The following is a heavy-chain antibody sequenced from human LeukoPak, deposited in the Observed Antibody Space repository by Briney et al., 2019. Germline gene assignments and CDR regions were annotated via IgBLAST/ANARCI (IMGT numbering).Heavy chain of an antibody. Sequence: ASVKVSCKASGYTFTSYDINWVRQTTGQGLEWMGWMNPNSGNTGYAQKFQGRVTMTRNTSISTAYMELSSLRSDDTAVYYCARGYCSGGSCYSVGNWFDPWGQGTLVTVSS. CDR1: GYTFTSYD. D-gene: IGHD2-15*01. V-gene: IGHV1-8*01. J-gene: IGHJ5*02. CDR3: ARGYCSGGSCYSVGNWFDP. CDR2: MNPNSGNT.